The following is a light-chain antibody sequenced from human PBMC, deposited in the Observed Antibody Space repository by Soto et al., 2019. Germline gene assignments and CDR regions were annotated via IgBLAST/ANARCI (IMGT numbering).Light chain of an antibody. CDR2: EVS. J-gene: IGLJ1*01. CDR3: SSYATGSTAYV. V-gene: IGLV2-14*01. Sequence: LTQPASVSGSRGQSITISCTGTSSDVGRYNYVSWYQQYPGKAPKLMISEVSNRPSGVSNRFSGSKSGNTASLTISGLQAEDEADYYCSSYATGSTAYVFGVGTKVTVL. CDR1: SSDVGRYNY.